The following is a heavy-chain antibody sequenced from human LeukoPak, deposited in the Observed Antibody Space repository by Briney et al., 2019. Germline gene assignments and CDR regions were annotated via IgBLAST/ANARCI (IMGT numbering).Heavy chain of an antibody. Sequence: SETLSLTCTVSGGSISSYYWSWIRQPPGKGLEWIGYIYYSGSTNYNPSLKSRVTISVDTSKKQFSLKLSSVTAADTAVYYCARHRSVAYYLDYWGQGTLVTVSS. CDR2: IYYSGST. J-gene: IGHJ4*02. V-gene: IGHV4-59*08. CDR3: ARHRSVAYYLDY. CDR1: GGSISSYY.